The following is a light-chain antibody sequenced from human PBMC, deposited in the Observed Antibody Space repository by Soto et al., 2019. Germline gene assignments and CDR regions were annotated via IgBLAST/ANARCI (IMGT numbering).Light chain of an antibody. J-gene: IGKJ2*01. CDR3: QQSNNWPYT. V-gene: IGKV3-15*01. Sequence: EIVMTQSPATLSASPGERVTLSCRASQSVSDNLAWYQQKPGQAPRLLIYGASTRATTIPARFSGSGSGTAVTLTISSLQSEDFAVYYCQQSNNWPYTFGQGTKLDIK. CDR1: QSVSDN. CDR2: GAS.